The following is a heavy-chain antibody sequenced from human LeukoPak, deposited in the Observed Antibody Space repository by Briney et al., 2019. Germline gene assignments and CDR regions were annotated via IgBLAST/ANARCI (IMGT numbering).Heavy chain of an antibody. D-gene: IGHD1-26*01. CDR3: AKLIVGARSLFDF. Sequence: GGSLRLSCAASGFTFSSHAMSWVCQAPGKGLEWVSTISGSGDSTNYADSVKGRFIISRDNSKNTLYLQMSSLRADDTAMYYCAKLIVGARSLFDFRGQGILVTVSS. CDR2: ISGSGDST. J-gene: IGHJ4*02. V-gene: IGHV3-23*01. CDR1: GFTFSSHA.